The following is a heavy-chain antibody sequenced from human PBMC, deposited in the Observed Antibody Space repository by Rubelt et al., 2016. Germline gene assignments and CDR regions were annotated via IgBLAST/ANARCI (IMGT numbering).Heavy chain of an antibody. CDR3: AKDRRLDY. Sequence: GMGLEWVSYISSSGSTIYYADSVKGRFTISRDNAKNSLYLQMNSLRAEDTAVYYCAKDRRLDYWGQGTLVTVSS. J-gene: IGHJ4*02. CDR2: ISSSGSTI. V-gene: IGHV3-11*01.